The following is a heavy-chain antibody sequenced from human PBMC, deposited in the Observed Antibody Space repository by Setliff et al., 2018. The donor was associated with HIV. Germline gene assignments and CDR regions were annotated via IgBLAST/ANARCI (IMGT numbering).Heavy chain of an antibody. Sequence: ASVKVSCKASGYTFSDYDVAWVRQAPGQGLEWMGWISGYSGHTSYAQKIQSRVTMTTDTSTSTAYMELRSLRSDDTAVYFCAREHSTTWPYFDFWGQGTLVTVSS. CDR2: ISGYSGHT. CDR1: GYTFSDYD. J-gene: IGHJ4*02. D-gene: IGHD6-13*01. CDR3: AREHSTTWPYFDF. V-gene: IGHV1-18*01.